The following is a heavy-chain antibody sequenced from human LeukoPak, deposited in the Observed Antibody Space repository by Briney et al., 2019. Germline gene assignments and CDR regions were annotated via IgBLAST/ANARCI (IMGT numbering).Heavy chain of an antibody. V-gene: IGHV1-2*02. CDR2: INPKSGAT. J-gene: IGHJ4*02. Sequence: GASVKVSCKTSGYTFTDYYIHWVRQAPGQGLEWMGWINPKSGATDFAQKFQGRITLTRDTSITTAHMAMNRLTSDDTAVYFCTIDEWELPGYWGQGTRVTVAT. CDR1: GYTFTDYY. D-gene: IGHD1-26*01. CDR3: TIDEWELPGY.